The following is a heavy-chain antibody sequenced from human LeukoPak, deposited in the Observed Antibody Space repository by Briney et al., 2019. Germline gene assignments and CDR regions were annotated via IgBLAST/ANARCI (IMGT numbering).Heavy chain of an antibody. Sequence: GGSLRLSCAASGFTFNSYSMNWVRQAPGKGLEWVSYISSASSTIHYADSVKGRFTVSRDNAKNSVYLQMNSLRPEDTAVYYCARDALSWLGEGWFDPWGQGTLVTVSS. D-gene: IGHD3-10*01. J-gene: IGHJ5*02. CDR3: ARDALSWLGEGWFDP. CDR2: ISSASSTI. CDR1: GFTFNSYS. V-gene: IGHV3-48*01.